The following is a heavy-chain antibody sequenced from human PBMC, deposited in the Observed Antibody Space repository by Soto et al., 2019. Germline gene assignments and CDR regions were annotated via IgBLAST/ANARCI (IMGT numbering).Heavy chain of an antibody. Sequence: PSATQSLTCTVPGGYISSYSWRWIRQPPGKGRGWIGYIYHSGSTNYSPSLKGRVTISVDTSKSQFSLKLSSVTAADTAVYYCARLIEEWLSYFDYWGQGTLVTVSS. CDR2: IYHSGST. D-gene: IGHD3-3*01. CDR1: GGYISSYS. V-gene: IGHV4-59*01. J-gene: IGHJ4*02. CDR3: ARLIEEWLSYFDY.